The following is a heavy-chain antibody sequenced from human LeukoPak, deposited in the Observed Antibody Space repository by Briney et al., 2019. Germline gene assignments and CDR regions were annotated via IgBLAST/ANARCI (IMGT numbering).Heavy chain of an antibody. CDR1: GGSISSYY. Sequence: SETLSLTCTVSGGSISSYYWSWIRQPPGKGLEWIGYIYYSGSTYYNPSLKSRVTISVDTSKNQFSLKLSSVTAADTAVYYCARENFSSGWFDYWGQGTLVTVSS. J-gene: IGHJ4*02. CDR2: IYYSGST. V-gene: IGHV4-59*12. D-gene: IGHD6-19*01. CDR3: ARENFSSGWFDY.